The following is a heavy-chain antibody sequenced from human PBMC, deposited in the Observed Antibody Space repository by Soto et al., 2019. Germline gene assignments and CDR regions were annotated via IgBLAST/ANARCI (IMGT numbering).Heavy chain of an antibody. J-gene: IGHJ1*01. CDR3: ARTDNVGHYQH. CDR1: VESISSGYY. D-gene: IGHD2-15*01. CDR2: IYHSGTT. Sequence: SETLSLTCAVSVESISSGYYWGCIRQPPGKWLEWIGSIYHSGTTYYNPSLKSRVTISVDTSKNQFSLKLSSVTAADSAVYYCARTDNVGHYQHCGQGALVTVSS. V-gene: IGHV4-38-2*01.